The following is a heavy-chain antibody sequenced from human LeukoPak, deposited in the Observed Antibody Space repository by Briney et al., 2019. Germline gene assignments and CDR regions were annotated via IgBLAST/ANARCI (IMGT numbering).Heavy chain of an antibody. CDR1: GGSISSSSYY. CDR2: IYYSGGT. V-gene: IGHV4-39*01. J-gene: IGHJ5*02. CDR3: ARGTRTFDP. D-gene: IGHD2-2*01. Sequence: SETLSLTCTVSGGSISSSSYYWGWIRQPPGKGLEWIGSIYYSGGTYYNPSLKSRVTISVDTSKNQFSLKLSSVTAADTAVYYCARGTRTFDPWGQGTLVTVSS.